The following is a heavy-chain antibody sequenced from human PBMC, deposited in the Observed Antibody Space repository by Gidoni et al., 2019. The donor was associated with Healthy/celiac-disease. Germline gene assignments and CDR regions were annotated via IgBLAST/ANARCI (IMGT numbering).Heavy chain of an antibody. V-gene: IGHV1-58*01. CDR3: AAVKAGMTTTHVSHAFDI. Sequence: QMQLVQSGPEVKKPGTSVKVSCKASGFTFTSSAVQWVRQARGQRLEWIGWIVVGSGNTNYAQKFQERVTITRDMSTSTAYMELSSLRSEDTAVYYCAAVKAGMTTTHVSHAFDIWGQGTMVTVSS. CDR2: IVVGSGNT. D-gene: IGHD4-17*01. CDR1: GFTFTSSA. J-gene: IGHJ3*02.